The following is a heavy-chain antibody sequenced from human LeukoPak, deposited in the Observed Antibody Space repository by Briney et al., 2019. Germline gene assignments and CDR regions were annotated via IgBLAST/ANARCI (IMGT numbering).Heavy chain of an antibody. V-gene: IGHV3-30*18. CDR3: AKESPIVATALDY. D-gene: IGHD5-12*01. CDR2: ISYDGNTK. Sequence: GGSLRLSCAASGFTFNNSGMHWVRQAPGKGLEWVAVISYDGNTKYYADSLKGRFTISRDNSKNTLYLQMNSLRPEDTAVYYCAKESPIVATALDYWGQGTLVTVSS. CDR1: GFTFNNSG. J-gene: IGHJ4*02.